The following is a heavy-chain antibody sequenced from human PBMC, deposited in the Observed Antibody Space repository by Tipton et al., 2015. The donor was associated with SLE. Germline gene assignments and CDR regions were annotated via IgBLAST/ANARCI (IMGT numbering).Heavy chain of an antibody. CDR2: ISNGGNTV. D-gene: IGHD2-2*03. J-gene: IGHJ4*02. CDR3: ARVDSSSTLFFDF. Sequence: SLRLSCAASGFVFDNFYMSWIRQAPGKGLECVSYISNGGNTVYYAQSVKGRFTISRDNAKESVYLQMNNLRDEDTAVYYCARVDSSSTLFFDFWGLGTLVTVSS. CDR1: GFVFDNFY. V-gene: IGHV3-11*01.